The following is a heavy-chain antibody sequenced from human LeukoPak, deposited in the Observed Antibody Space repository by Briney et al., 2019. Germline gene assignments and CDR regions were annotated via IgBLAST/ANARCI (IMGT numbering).Heavy chain of an antibody. V-gene: IGHV3-23*01. D-gene: IGHD4-17*01. J-gene: IGHJ6*02. CDR1: GFTVSSNY. Sequence: GGSLRLSCAASGFTVSSNYMSWVRQAPGKGLEWVSAISGSGGSTYYADSVKGRFTISRDNSKNTLYLQMNSLRGEDTAVFYCARGYGDNNYFAMDVWGQGTTVTVSS. CDR2: ISGSGGST. CDR3: ARGYGDNNYFAMDV.